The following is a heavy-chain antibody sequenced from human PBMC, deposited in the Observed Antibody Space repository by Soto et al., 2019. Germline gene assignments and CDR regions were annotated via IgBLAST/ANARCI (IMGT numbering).Heavy chain of an antibody. D-gene: IGHD3-10*01. CDR1: SGSISRGPYY. CDR2: IYYSGSA. CDR3: GRGSMVRGVTPFDI. Sequence: QVQLQESGPGLVKPSQTLSLTCNVSSGSISRGPYYWSWIRQHPGGGLEWIGYIYYSGSAYYNPSLESRVTMSIDTSKSHFSLKLISVTAADTAVYYCGRGSMVRGVTPFDIWGHGTLVTVSS. V-gene: IGHV4-31*03. J-gene: IGHJ3*02.